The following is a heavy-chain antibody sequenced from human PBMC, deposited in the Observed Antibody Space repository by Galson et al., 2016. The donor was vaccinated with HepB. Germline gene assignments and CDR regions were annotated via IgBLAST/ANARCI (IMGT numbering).Heavy chain of an antibody. J-gene: IGHJ4*02. CDR2: IYYSGGT. Sequence: ETLSLPCPVSGGFISSYYWSWVRQPPGKGLAWIGYIYYSGGTNYNPSLQSRVTISVDTSKKQFSLKLSSVTAADTAVYYCARGPYSYGPFDYWGQGTLVTVSS. V-gene: IGHV4-59*01. CDR3: ARGPYSYGPFDY. D-gene: IGHD5-18*01. CDR1: GGFISSYY.